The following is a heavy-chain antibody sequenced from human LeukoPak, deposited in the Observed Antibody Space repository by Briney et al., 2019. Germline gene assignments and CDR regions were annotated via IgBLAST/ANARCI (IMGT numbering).Heavy chain of an antibody. CDR3: AREAVWYFDL. Sequence: AETLSPTCTVSGGSIISYYCNWIRQPAGKGREWIGRIFTSGTTKYNPSLKSRVTMSVDTSKNQFSLKLSSVTAADTAVYYCAREAVWYFDLWGRGTLVTVSS. CDR1: GGSIISYY. V-gene: IGHV4-4*07. J-gene: IGHJ2*01. CDR2: IFTSGTT.